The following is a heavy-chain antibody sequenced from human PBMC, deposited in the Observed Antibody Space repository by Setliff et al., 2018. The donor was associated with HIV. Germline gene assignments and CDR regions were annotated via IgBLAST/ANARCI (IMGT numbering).Heavy chain of an antibody. D-gene: IGHD3-10*01. CDR1: GYIFTDYY. Sequence: SVKVSCKASGYIFTDYYMHWVRQAPGQGLEWMGGIIPKSNTPDYAQIFKGRLTITADESTSTAHMELVGLTSEDTAVYYCARGSPIVWFGEFLYPEIDYWGQGSLVTVSS. CDR3: ARGSPIVWFGEFLYPEIDY. J-gene: IGHJ4*02. CDR2: IIPKSNTP. V-gene: IGHV1-69*13.